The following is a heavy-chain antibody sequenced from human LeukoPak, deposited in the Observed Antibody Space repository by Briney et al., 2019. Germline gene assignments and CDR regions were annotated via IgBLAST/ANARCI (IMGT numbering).Heavy chain of an antibody. J-gene: IGHJ4*02. D-gene: IGHD4-17*01. CDR1: GFTFSSYA. CDR3: ARSTYGDVLDY. CDR2: ISGSGGST. Sequence: GGSLRLSCAASGFTFSSYAMSWVRQAPGKGLEWVSAISGSGGSTYYADSVRGRFTISRDNAKNSLYLQMNSLRAEDTAVYYCARSTYGDVLDYWGQGTLVTVSS. V-gene: IGHV3-23*01.